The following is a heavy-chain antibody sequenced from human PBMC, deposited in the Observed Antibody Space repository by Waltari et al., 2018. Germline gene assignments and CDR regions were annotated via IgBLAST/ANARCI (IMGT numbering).Heavy chain of an antibody. Sequence: EVQLVESGGGLVQPGGSLRLSCAASGFTFSNYAMSWVRQAPGEGWAWVSAISGRGGNTDYADAVKGRFTISRDNSKKALYLQMNGLSAEDTAVYYCAKDRRGWYGGRGFDPWGQGTLVTVAA. D-gene: IGHD6-19*01. J-gene: IGHJ5*02. V-gene: IGHV3-23*04. CDR2: ISGRGGNT. CDR1: GFTFSNYA. CDR3: AKDRRGWYGGRGFDP.